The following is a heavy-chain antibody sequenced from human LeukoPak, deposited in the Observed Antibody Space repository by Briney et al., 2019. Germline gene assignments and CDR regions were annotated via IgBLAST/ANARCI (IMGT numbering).Heavy chain of an antibody. V-gene: IGHV3-21*01. Sequence: PGGSLRLSCAASGFTFSSYSMNWVRQAPGKGLEWVSSISSSSSYIYYADSVKGRFTISRDNAKNSLYLQMNSLRAEDTAVYYCAREGGYYGSSGYYDYWGQGTLVTVSS. CDR3: AREGGYYGSSGYYDY. D-gene: IGHD3-22*01. CDR1: GFTFSSYS. J-gene: IGHJ4*02. CDR2: ISSSSSYI.